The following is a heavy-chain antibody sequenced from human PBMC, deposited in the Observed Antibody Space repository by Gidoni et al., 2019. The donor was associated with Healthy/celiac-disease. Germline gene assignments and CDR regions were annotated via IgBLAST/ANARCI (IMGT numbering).Heavy chain of an antibody. Sequence: QVQLVQSGAEVKKPGASVKVSCKVSGYTLTELSMHWVRQAPGKGLEWMGGFDPEDGETIYAQKFQGRVTMTEDTSTDTAYMELSSLRSEDTAVYYCATDQGSIAARLDYYGMDVWGQGTTVTVSS. CDR2: FDPEDGET. CDR1: GYTLTELS. CDR3: ATDQGSIAARLDYYGMDV. D-gene: IGHD6-6*01. V-gene: IGHV1-24*01. J-gene: IGHJ6*02.